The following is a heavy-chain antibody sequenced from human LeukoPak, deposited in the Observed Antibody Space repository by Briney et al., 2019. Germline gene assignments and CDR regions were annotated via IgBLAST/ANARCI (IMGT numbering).Heavy chain of an antibody. D-gene: IGHD2-2*01. Sequence: SVKVSCKASGGTFSTCAISWVRQAPGQGLEWMGGIVPIFSTASYAQKFQGRLTITADESTSTAYMELTSLRSEDTAVYYCARWEMGGPAPLPDPWGQGTLVTVS. CDR1: GGTFSTCA. V-gene: IGHV1-69*13. CDR2: IVPIFSTA. J-gene: IGHJ5*02. CDR3: ARWEMGGPAPLPDP.